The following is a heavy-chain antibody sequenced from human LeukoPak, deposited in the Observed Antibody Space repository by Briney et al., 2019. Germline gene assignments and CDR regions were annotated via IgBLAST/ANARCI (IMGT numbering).Heavy chain of an antibody. J-gene: IGHJ4*02. CDR3: ARPGGWYRYYFDY. V-gene: IGHV4-34*01. CDR2: INHSGST. CDR1: GGSFSGYY. D-gene: IGHD6-19*01. Sequence: PSETLSLTCAVYGGSFSGYYWSWIRQPPGKGLEWIGEINHSGSTNYNPSLKSRVTISVDTSKNQFSLKLSSVTAADTAVYCCARPGGWYRYYFDYWGQGTLVTVSS.